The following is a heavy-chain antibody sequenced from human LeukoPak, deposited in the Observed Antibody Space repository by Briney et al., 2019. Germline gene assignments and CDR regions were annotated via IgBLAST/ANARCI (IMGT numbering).Heavy chain of an antibody. V-gene: IGHV3-7*01. CDR2: IKQDGSEK. Sequence: GGSLRLSCAASGFTFSTYWMSWVRQAPGKGLEWVANIKQDGSEKYYVDSVKGRFTISRDNAKNSLYLQMNSLRVEDTAVYYCARDEWLLLRPYGMDVWGQGTTVTVSS. CDR3: ARDEWLLLRPYGMDV. CDR1: GFTFSTYW. J-gene: IGHJ6*02. D-gene: IGHD3-22*01.